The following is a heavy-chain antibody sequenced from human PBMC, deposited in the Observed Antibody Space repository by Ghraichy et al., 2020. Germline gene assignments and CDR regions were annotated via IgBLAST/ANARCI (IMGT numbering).Heavy chain of an antibody. D-gene: IGHD2-2*01. V-gene: IGHV3-53*01. CDR3: ASGRYCSSTSCYYYYGMDV. J-gene: IGHJ6*02. CDR1: GFTVSSNY. CDR2: IYSGGST. Sequence: GGSLRLSCAASGFTVSSNYMSWVRQAPGKGLEWVSVIYSGGSTYYADSVKGRFTISRDNSNNTLYLQMNSLRAEDTAVYYCASGRYCSSTSCYYYYGMDVWGQGTTVTVSS.